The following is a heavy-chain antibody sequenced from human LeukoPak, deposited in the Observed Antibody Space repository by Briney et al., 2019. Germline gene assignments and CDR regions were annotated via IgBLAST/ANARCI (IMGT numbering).Heavy chain of an antibody. CDR3: ARFDSGYDFFGY. V-gene: IGHV4-59*01. Sequence: PSETLSLTCTVSGGSISSYYWSWIRQPPGKGLEWIGYIYYSGSTNYNPSLKSRVTISVDTSKNQFSLKLSSVTAADTAVYYCARFDSGYDFFGYWGQGTLVTVSS. CDR2: IYYSGST. CDR1: GGSISSYY. D-gene: IGHD5-12*01. J-gene: IGHJ4*02.